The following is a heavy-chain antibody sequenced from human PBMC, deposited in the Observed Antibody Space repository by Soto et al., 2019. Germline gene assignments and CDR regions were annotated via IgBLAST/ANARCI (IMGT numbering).Heavy chain of an antibody. J-gene: IGHJ4*02. V-gene: IGHV3-30*03. D-gene: IGHD1-26*01. CDR3: VRENEMAGATSAFEY. CDR1: GFSFSGHG. CDR2: VSYDGTNK. Sequence: GGSLRLSCVASGFSFSGHGIHWVRQAPNKGLEWVAVVSYDGTNKYYTDSVKGRFIISRDNARNSLYLQMDSLRVEDTAVYYCVRENEMAGATSAFEYWGQGTPVTVSS.